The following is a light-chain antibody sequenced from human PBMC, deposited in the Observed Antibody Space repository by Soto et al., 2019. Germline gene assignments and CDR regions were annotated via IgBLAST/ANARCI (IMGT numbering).Light chain of an antibody. Sequence: EIVMTQSPATLSVSPGERATLSCRASQSVSSNLAWYQQKPGQAPRLLIYGASTRATGIPARFSGSGSGTDFTLTIRSLQSEDFPVYYCQQYNNWPPLTFGGGTKVEIK. CDR1: QSVSSN. V-gene: IGKV3-15*01. J-gene: IGKJ4*01. CDR2: GAS. CDR3: QQYNNWPPLT.